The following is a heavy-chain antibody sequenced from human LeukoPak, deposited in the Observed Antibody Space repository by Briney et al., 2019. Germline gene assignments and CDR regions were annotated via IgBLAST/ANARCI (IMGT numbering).Heavy chain of an antibody. V-gene: IGHV3-48*01. J-gene: IGHJ6*03. D-gene: IGHD3-10*01. Sequence: GGSLRLSCAASGFTFSSYSMNWVRQAPGKGLEGVSYISSSSSTIYYADSVKGRFTISRDNAKTSLYLQMNSLRAEDTAVYYCARGLRGVIIRFRGYYMDVWGKGTTLTVSS. CDR1: GFTFSSYS. CDR2: ISSSSSTI. CDR3: ARGLRGVIIRFRGYYMDV.